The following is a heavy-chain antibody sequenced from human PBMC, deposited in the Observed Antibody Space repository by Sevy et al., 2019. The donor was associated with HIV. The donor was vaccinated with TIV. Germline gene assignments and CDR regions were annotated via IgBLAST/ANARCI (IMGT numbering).Heavy chain of an antibody. D-gene: IGHD4-17*01. CDR2: ISGSGGST. CDR3: AKVAVTNYYYYNGMDV. J-gene: IGHJ6*02. CDR1: GFTFSSYA. V-gene: IGHV3-23*01. Sequence: GGSLRLSCAASGFTFSSYAMSWVRQAPGKGLEWVSAISGSGGSTYYADSVKGRFTISRDNSKNTLYLQMNSLRAEDTAVYYCAKVAVTNYYYYNGMDVWGQGTTVTVSS.